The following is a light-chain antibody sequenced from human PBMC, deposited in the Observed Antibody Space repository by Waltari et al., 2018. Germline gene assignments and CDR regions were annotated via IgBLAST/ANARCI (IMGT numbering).Light chain of an antibody. J-gene: IGKJ2*01. CDR3: QQYYTSPYT. V-gene: IGKV4-1*01. CDR2: WAS. Sequence: DIVMTQSPDSLAVSLGERATINCKSNQSLLYSSNNKNYLAGYQQKAGQPPKQLTYWASTREYGVPDRFSASGSGTDFTLTISSLQAEDVAVYYCQQYYTSPYTFGQGTKLEIK. CDR1: QSLLYSSNNKNY.